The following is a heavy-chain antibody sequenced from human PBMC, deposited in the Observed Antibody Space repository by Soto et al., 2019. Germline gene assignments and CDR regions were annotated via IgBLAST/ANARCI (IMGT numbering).Heavy chain of an antibody. V-gene: IGHV4-59*01. CDR1: GGSISSYY. Sequence: QVQLQESGPGQVKHSETLCLTCTVSGGSISSYYRSWIRQPPGKGLESIWYIYYSGSTNYNPSLKSRVTISVDTSKNQFSLKLSSVTAADTAVYYCARRYGKNAFDIWGQGTMVTVSS. J-gene: IGHJ3*02. D-gene: IGHD5-18*01. CDR2: IYYSGST. CDR3: ARRYGKNAFDI.